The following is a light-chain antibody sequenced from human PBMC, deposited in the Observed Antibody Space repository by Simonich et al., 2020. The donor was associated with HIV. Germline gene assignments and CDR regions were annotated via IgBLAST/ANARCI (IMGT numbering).Light chain of an antibody. CDR3: QSYDSSNPWV. V-gene: IGLV6-57*03. CDR1: RGSIASNY. CDR2: DDN. J-gene: IGLJ3*02. Sequence: NFMLTQPHSVSESPGKTVTISCTRSRGSIASNYVQWYPQRPGSAPTPVLYDDNLRPSGVPDRFSGSIDSSSNSASLTISGLKTEDEADYYCQSYDSSNPWVFGGGTKLTVL.